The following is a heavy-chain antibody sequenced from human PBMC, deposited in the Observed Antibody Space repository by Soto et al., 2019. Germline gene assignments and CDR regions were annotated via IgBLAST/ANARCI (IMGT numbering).Heavy chain of an antibody. D-gene: IGHD6-6*01. CDR2: ISYDGSNK. CDR1: GFTFSSYA. CDR3: ARGIAARSGCVD. V-gene: IGHV3-30-3*01. Sequence: QVQLVESGGGVVQPGRSLRLSCAASGFTFSSYAMHWVRQAPGKGLEWVAVISYDGSNKYYADSVKGRFTISRDNSKNTLYLQMNSRRAEDTAVYYCARGIAARSGCVDWGQGTLVTVSS. J-gene: IGHJ4*02.